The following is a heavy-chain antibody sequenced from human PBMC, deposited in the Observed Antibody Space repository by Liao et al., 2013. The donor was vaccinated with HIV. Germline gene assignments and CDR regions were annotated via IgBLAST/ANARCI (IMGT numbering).Heavy chain of an antibody. CDR1: GDTMSSKYY. CDR2: IYYSGST. J-gene: IGHJ4*01. CDR3: ASREFWSGLIRDNFDI. D-gene: IGHD3-3*01. V-gene: IGHV4-39*07. Sequence: QLQLQESGPGLVKPSETLFLTCTVSGDTMSSKYYWAWIRQFPGMGLEWIGSIYYSGSTYYNPSLKSRSTISLDTSKRQISLKVNSVTAADTATYYCASREFWSGLIRDNFDIWGHGSLVTVST.